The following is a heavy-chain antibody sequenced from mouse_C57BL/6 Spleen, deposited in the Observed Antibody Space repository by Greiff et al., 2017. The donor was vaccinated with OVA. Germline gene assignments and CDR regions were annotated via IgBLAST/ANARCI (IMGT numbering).Heavy chain of an antibody. V-gene: IGHV1-76*01. CDR1: GYTFTDYY. J-gene: IGHJ1*03. D-gene: IGHD1-1*01. Sequence: VKLQQSGAELVRPGASVKLSCKASGYTFTDYYINWVKQRPGQGLEWIARIYPGSGNTYSNEKFKGKATLTAEKSSSTAYMQLSSLTSEDSAVYFCAVSTTVVGRGDFDVWGTGTTVTVSS. CDR2: IYPGSGNT. CDR3: AVSTTVVGRGDFDV.